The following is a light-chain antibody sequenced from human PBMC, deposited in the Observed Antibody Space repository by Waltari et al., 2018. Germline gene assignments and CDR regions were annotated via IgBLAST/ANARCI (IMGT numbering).Light chain of an antibody. J-gene: IGLJ2*01. CDR1: SGSISSTSY. Sequence: QTVVTQEPSLSVSPGGTVTLTCALSSGSISSTSYVSWYRQTPGQAPRTLIYNIERRSAGVRDGGAGSFLGNKSALTITGAQADDESDYYCLMYMGSGIWVFGGGTKVTVL. V-gene: IGLV8-61*01. CDR2: NIE. CDR3: LMYMGSGIWV.